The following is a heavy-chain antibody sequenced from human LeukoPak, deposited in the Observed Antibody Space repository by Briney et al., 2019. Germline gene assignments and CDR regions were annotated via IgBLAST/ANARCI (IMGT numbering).Heavy chain of an antibody. D-gene: IGHD3-10*01. V-gene: IGHV1-46*01. CDR1: GYAFSGYY. Sequence: GASVKVSCKASGYAFSGYYVHWVRQAPGQGLEWMGIINPSGGSTSYAQKFQGRVTMTRDMSTSTVYMELSSLRSEDTAVYYCARNMVRGVNFDAFDIWGQGTMVTVSS. CDR3: ARNMVRGVNFDAFDI. J-gene: IGHJ3*02. CDR2: INPSGGST.